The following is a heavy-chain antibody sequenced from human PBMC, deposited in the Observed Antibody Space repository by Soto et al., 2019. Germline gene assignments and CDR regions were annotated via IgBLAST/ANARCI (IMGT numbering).Heavy chain of an antibody. Sequence: QVQLVQSGAEVKKPGSSVKVSCKASGGTFSSYAISWVRQAPGQGLEWMGGIIPIFGTANYAQKFQGRVKITADESTSTAYMELSSLRSEDTAVYYCARDLRNYYGSGSQYWYFDLWGRGTLVTVSS. D-gene: IGHD3-10*01. CDR1: GGTFSSYA. J-gene: IGHJ2*01. CDR2: IIPIFGTA. V-gene: IGHV1-69*12. CDR3: ARDLRNYYGSGSQYWYFDL.